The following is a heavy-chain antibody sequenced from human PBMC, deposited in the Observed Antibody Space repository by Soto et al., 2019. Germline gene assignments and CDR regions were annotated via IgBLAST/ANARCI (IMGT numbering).Heavy chain of an antibody. Sequence: QVQLVQSGAEVKKPGSSVKVSCKASGGTFSSYAISWVRQAPGQGLEWMGGIIPIFGTANYAQKFQGRVTITAXXSXSXXYMELSSLRSEDTAVYYCARGYIAVAGTTDWYFDLWGRGTLVTVSS. CDR1: GGTFSSYA. V-gene: IGHV1-69*12. D-gene: IGHD6-19*01. CDR3: ARGYIAVAGTTDWYFDL. J-gene: IGHJ2*01. CDR2: IIPIFGTA.